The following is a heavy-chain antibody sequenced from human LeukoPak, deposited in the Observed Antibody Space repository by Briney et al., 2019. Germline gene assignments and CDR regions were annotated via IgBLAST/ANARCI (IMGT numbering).Heavy chain of an antibody. J-gene: IGHJ4*02. CDR1: GFTVSSNY. D-gene: IGHD6-13*01. Sequence: GGSLRLSCAASGFTVSSNYMSWVRQAPGKGLEWVSVIYSGGSTYYADSVKGRFTISRDNSKNTPYLQMNRLRAEDTAVYYCARDLGRSWYSFDYWGQGTLVTVSS. CDR3: ARDLGRSWYSFDY. V-gene: IGHV3-53*01. CDR2: IYSGGST.